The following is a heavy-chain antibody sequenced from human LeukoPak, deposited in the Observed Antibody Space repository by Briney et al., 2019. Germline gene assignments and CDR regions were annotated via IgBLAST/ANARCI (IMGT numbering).Heavy chain of an antibody. V-gene: IGHV4-38-2*01. Sequence: SETLSLTCAVSGYSISSGYYWGWIRQPPGKGLEWIGSIYHSGSTYYNPSLKSRVTISVDTSKTLLSLKLSSVTAADTAVYYCARVAGYCTSTSCYAGAFDIWGQGTMVTVSS. CDR3: ARVAGYCTSTSCYAGAFDI. D-gene: IGHD2-2*01. J-gene: IGHJ3*02. CDR2: IYHSGST. CDR1: GYSISSGYY.